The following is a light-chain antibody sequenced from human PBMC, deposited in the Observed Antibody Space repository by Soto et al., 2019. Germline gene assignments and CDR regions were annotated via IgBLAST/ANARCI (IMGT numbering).Light chain of an antibody. CDR1: QGISSY. CDR2: AAS. CDR3: QKYYSAHET. V-gene: IGKV1-27*01. J-gene: IGKJ1*01. Sequence: DIQMTQSPSSLSASVGDRVTITCRASQGISSYLAWYQQKPGKVPKVLIYAASTLHSGVPSRFSGSGSGTEFTLTISNVQPEDVATYYCQKYYSAHETFGQGTKVEIK.